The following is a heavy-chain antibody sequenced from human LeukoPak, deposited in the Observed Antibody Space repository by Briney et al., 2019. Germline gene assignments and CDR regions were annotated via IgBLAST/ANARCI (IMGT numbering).Heavy chain of an antibody. V-gene: IGHV1-8*03. CDR1: GYTFTSYD. Sequence: ASVKVSCKASGYTFTSYDINWVRQATGQGLEWMGWMNPNSGNTGYAQKFQGRVTITRNTSISTAYMELSSLRSEDTAVYYCARSGSIVGATYYYYYYMDVWGKGTTVTVSS. D-gene: IGHD1-26*01. CDR2: MNPNSGNT. CDR3: ARSGSIVGATYYYYYYMDV. J-gene: IGHJ6*03.